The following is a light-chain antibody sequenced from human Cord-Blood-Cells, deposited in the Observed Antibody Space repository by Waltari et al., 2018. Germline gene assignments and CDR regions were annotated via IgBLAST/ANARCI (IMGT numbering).Light chain of an antibody. Sequence: VSPGQTASITCSGDKLGDKYACWYQQKPGQSPVLDIYQDSKRPSGIPERFSGSNSGNTATLTISGTQAMDEADYYCQAWDSSTAGKVVFGGGTKLTVL. CDR2: QDS. V-gene: IGLV3-1*01. CDR1: KLGDKY. J-gene: IGLJ2*01. CDR3: QAWDSSTAGKVV.